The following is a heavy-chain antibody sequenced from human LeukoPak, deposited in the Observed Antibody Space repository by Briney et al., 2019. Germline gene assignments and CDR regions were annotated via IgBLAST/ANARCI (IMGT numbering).Heavy chain of an antibody. CDR3: ARGKEVWGSYRYGAFDI. D-gene: IGHD3-16*02. J-gene: IGHJ3*02. CDR2: ISSSGNSI. CDR1: GFTFSSYS. V-gene: IGHV3-21*01. Sequence: PGGSLRLSCAASGFTFSSYSMNWVRQAPGKGPEWVSSISSSGNSIYYADSVKGRFTISRDNAKNSLYLQMNSLRAEDTAVYYCARGKEVWGSYRYGAFDIWGQGTMVTVSS.